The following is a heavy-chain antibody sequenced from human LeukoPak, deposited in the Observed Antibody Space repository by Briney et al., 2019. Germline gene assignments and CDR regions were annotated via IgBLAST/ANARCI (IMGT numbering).Heavy chain of an antibody. Sequence: SQTLSLTCAISGDSVSSNSAAWNWIRQSPSRGLEWLGRTYYRSKWYNDYAVSVKSRITINPDTSKNQFSLKLTSVTASDTAVYYCARQWELIPWPHFDYWGQGTPATVSS. J-gene: IGHJ4*02. D-gene: IGHD1-26*01. CDR3: ARQWELIPWPHFDY. V-gene: IGHV6-1*01. CDR1: GDSVSSNSAA. CDR2: TYYRSKWYN.